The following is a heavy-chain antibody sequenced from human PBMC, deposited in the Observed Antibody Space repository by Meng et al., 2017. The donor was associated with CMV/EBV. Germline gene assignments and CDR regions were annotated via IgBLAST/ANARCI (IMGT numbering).Heavy chain of an antibody. Sequence: GESLKISCAASGFTISSNYMTWVRQAPGKGLEWVSLIYSGGSTYDADSVKGRFTISRDNSKNTLFLQMNSLRAEDTAVYYCARWDIVTTFRKDYYYYGMDVWGQGTTVTVSS. V-gene: IGHV3-53*01. J-gene: IGHJ6*02. CDR2: IYSGGST. D-gene: IGHD5-12*01. CDR3: ARWDIVTTFRKDYYYYGMDV. CDR1: GFTISSNY.